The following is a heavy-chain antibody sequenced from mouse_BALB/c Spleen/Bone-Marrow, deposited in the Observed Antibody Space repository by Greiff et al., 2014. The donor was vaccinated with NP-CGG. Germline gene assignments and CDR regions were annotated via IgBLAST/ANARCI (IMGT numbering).Heavy chain of an antibody. CDR3: AKSSGFYFDY. Sequence: EVQLVESGAELVKPGASVKLSCTASGFNIKDTYMHWVKQRPEQGLEWIGRIDPANGNTKYDPKFQGKATITADTSSNTAYLQLSSLASEDTAVYYCAKSSGFYFDYWGQGTTLTVSS. V-gene: IGHV14-3*02. D-gene: IGHD3-1*01. CDR2: IDPANGNT. CDR1: GFNIKDTY. J-gene: IGHJ2*01.